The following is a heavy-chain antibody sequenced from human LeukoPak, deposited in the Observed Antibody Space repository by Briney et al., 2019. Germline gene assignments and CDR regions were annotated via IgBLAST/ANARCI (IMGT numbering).Heavy chain of an antibody. J-gene: IGHJ3*02. CDR3: AREGLTTTPNNAFDI. Sequence: GGSLRLSCAASGFTFSSYGMHWVRQAPGKGLEWVAVISYDGSNKYYADSVKGRFTISRDNFKRTLYLQMNSLRVEETAVYYCAREGLTTTPNNAFDIWGQGTMVTVSS. V-gene: IGHV3-30*03. CDR2: ISYDGSNK. CDR1: GFTFSSYG. D-gene: IGHD1-1*01.